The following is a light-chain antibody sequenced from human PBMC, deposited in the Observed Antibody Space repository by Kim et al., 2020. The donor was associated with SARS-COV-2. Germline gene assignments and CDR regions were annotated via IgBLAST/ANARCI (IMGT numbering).Light chain of an antibody. CDR2: DIT. Sequence: GPSIPISCTASSSDVVGYNYVSWYQYIPGQAPILMIHDITKRPSGVSNRFSGSKSGNTASLTISGLQTEDEADYYCSSYANSSTLEFGGGTQLTVL. CDR1: SSDVVGYNY. CDR3: SSYANSSTLE. V-gene: IGLV2-14*03. J-gene: IGLJ2*01.